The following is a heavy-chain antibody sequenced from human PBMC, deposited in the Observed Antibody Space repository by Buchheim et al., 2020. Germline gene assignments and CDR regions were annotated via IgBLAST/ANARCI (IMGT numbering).Heavy chain of an antibody. CDR2: MSASGTTV. CDR1: GITFSTSN. Sequence: EVQLVESGGGLVQPGGSLRLSCTASGITFSTSNMHWVRQAPGKGLEWISYMSASGTTVYHADSVKGRFIISRDNAKNSLFLQMNSLRDEDTAVYYCAKDYFQSAYCSSGKGVLDYWGQGTL. J-gene: IGHJ4*02. CDR3: AKDYFQSAYCSSGKGVLDY. D-gene: IGHD2-15*01. V-gene: IGHV3-48*02.